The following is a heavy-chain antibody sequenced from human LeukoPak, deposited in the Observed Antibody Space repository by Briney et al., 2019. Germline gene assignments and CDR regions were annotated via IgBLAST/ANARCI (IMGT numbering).Heavy chain of an antibody. J-gene: IGHJ5*02. V-gene: IGHV1-69*05. CDR2: IIPIFGTA. Sequence: SVKVSCTASGGTFSSYAISWVRQAPGQGLEWMGGIIPIFGTANYAQKFQGRVTITTDESTSTAYMELSSLRSEDTAVYYCASSVVVPAATGSWFDPWGQGTLVTVS. CDR3: ASSVVVPAATGSWFDP. CDR1: GGTFSSYA. D-gene: IGHD2-2*01.